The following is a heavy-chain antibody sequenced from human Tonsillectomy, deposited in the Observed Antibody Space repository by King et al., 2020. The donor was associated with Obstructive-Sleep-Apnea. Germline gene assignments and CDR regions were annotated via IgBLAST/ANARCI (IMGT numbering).Heavy chain of an antibody. D-gene: IGHD3-22*01. CDR3: ARLGRYYHDSSARYYYGMDV. J-gene: IGHJ6*02. CDR2: ISTYNGNT. CDR1: GYTFTSYG. V-gene: IGHV1-18*01. Sequence: VQLAESGAEVKKPGASVKVSCKASGYTFTSYGISWVRQAPGQGLEWMGWISTYNGNTNYTQKLQGRVTMTTDTSTSTAYMELRSLRSDDTAVYYCARLGRYYHDSSARYYYGMDVWGQGTTVTVSS.